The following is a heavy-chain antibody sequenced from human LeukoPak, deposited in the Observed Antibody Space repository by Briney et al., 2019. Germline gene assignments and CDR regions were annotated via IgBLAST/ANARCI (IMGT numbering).Heavy chain of an antibody. D-gene: IGHD6-13*01. Sequence: GGSLRLSCAASGFTFDDYAMHWVRQAPGKGLEWVSGISWNSGSIGYADSVKGRFIISRDNAKNSLYLQMNSLRAEDTALYYCAKDIAAAGNFDYWGRGTLVTVSS. CDR2: ISWNSGSI. J-gene: IGHJ4*02. CDR1: GFTFDDYA. CDR3: AKDIAAAGNFDY. V-gene: IGHV3-9*01.